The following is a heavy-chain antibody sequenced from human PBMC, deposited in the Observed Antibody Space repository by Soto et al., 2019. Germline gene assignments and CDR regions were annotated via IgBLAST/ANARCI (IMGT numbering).Heavy chain of an antibody. Sequence: EVQLVESGGGLVQPGGSLRLSCAASGFTFSSYSMNWVRQAPGKGLEWVSYISSSSSTIYYADSVKGRFTISRDNAKNSLYLQMNSLSDEDTAVYYCARGSRGFGELFEYYFDYWGQGTLVTVSS. CDR2: ISSSSSTI. CDR3: ARGSRGFGELFEYYFDY. V-gene: IGHV3-48*02. D-gene: IGHD3-10*01. CDR1: GFTFSSYS. J-gene: IGHJ4*02.